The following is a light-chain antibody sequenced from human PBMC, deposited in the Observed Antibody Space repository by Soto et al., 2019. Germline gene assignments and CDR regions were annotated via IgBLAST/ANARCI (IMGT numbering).Light chain of an antibody. CDR3: NSFTTTNTYV. CDR2: DVS. CDR1: SSDVGGFDH. Sequence: QSALTQPASVSGSPGQSITISCTGASSDVGGFDHVSWYQRHPGKVPRLLIYDVSSRPSGVSDRFSGSKSGNTASLTISGLQAEDEADYYCNSFTTTNTYVFGTGTKVTVL. V-gene: IGLV2-14*03. J-gene: IGLJ1*01.